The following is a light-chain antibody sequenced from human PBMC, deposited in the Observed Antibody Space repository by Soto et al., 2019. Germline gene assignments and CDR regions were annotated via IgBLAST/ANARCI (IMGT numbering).Light chain of an antibody. Sequence: QSALTQPRSVSGSHGQSVSISCTGTSSDVAGYNFVSWYQHHPGKAPKLMIYDVSNRPSGVPDRFSGSKSGSTASLTISDLPAKEEADYYCCSYAGSYTLVFGGGTKLTV. J-gene: IGLJ3*02. CDR1: SSDVAGYNF. V-gene: IGLV2-11*01. CDR2: DVS. CDR3: CSYAGSYTLV.